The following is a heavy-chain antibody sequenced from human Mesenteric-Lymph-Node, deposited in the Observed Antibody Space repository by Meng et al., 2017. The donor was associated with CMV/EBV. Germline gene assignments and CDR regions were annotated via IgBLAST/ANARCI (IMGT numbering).Heavy chain of an antibody. V-gene: IGHV1-18*01. Sequence: NYGITWVRQAPGQGLEWMGWISVYNSNTNYAQKFQGRVTMTTDTSTSTAYMELRNLRSDDTAVYYCARVSLGYCGTTSCYSGWFDPWGQGTLVTVSS. CDR3: ARVSLGYCGTTSCYSGWFDP. J-gene: IGHJ5*02. CDR1: NYG. D-gene: IGHD2-2*01. CDR2: ISVYNSNT.